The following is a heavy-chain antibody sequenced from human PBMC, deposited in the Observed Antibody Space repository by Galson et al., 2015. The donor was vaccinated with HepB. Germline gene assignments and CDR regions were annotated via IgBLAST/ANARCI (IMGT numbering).Heavy chain of an antibody. CDR3: TRGVDGYTYGYSGY. D-gene: IGHD5-18*01. J-gene: IGHJ4*02. V-gene: IGHV3-74*01. CDR1: GFTFSSYW. CDR2: VNGDGSDT. Sequence: SLRLSCAASGFTFSSYWMHWVRQVPGKGLVWVSRVNGDGSDTNYADSVKGRFTTSRDNARNTLYLQMNSLRAEDTTVYYCTRGVDGYTYGYSGYWGQGTLVTVSS.